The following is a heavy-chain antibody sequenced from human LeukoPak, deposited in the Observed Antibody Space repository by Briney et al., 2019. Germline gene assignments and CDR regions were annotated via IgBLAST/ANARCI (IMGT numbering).Heavy chain of an antibody. J-gene: IGHJ4*02. V-gene: IGHV4-61*02. CDR3: ARAEGSYCSSTSCLTYYFDY. CDR1: GGSISSGSYY. CDR2: IYTSGST. D-gene: IGHD2-2*01. Sequence: PSQTLSLTCTVSGGSISSGSYYWSWIRQPAGKGLEWIGRIYTSGSTNYNPSLKSRVTISVDTSKNQFSLKLSSVTAADTAVYYCARAEGSYCSSTSCLTYYFDYWGQGTLVTVSS.